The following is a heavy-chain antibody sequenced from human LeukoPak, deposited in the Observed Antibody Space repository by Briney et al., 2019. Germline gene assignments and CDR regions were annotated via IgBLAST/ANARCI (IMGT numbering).Heavy chain of an antibody. CDR1: GYTFSSFV. V-gene: IGHV1-18*01. D-gene: IGHD2-15*01. CDR2: ISDYNGDT. Sequence: ASVKVSCKASGYTFSSFVISWVRQAPGQGLEWMGWISDYNGDTNYAQKLQGRVTMTTETSTRTAYMELRSLRSDDTAVYYCARGGGYCSGGSRYEFDYWGQGTLVTVSS. CDR3: ARGGGYCSGGSRYEFDY. J-gene: IGHJ4*02.